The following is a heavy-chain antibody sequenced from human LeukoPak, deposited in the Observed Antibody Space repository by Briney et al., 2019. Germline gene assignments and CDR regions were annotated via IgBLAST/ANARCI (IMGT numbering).Heavy chain of an antibody. CDR2: IYYSGST. J-gene: IGHJ6*02. CDR3: ARYTATGIYYYYGMDV. D-gene: IGHD5-18*01. V-gene: IGHV4-31*03. CDR1: GGSISSGGYY. Sequence: PSQTLSLTCTVSGGSISSGGYYWSWIRQHPGKGLEWIGYIYYSGSTYYNPSLKSRVTISVDTSKNQFSLKLSSVTAADTAVYCCARYTATGIYYYYGMDVWGQGTTVTVSS.